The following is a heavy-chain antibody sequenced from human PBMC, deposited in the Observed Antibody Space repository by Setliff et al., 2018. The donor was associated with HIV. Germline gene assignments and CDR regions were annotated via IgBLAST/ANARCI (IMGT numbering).Heavy chain of an antibody. CDR3: AKMAGRDGYDDAVDN. V-gene: IGHV3-23*01. Sequence: GGSLRLSCGASGFTFSSYVMSWVRQAPGKGLEWVSGISGSGGSTFYEDSVKGRFIISRDNSNNMLHLQMNSLRVEDTAVYYCAKMAGRDGYDDAVDNWGQGTMVTVSS. D-gene: IGHD5-12*01. CDR1: GFTFSSYV. CDR2: ISGSGGST. J-gene: IGHJ3*02.